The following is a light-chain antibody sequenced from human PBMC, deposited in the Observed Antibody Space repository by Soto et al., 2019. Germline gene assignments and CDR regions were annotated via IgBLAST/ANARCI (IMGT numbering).Light chain of an antibody. Sequence: IQLTQSPSSLSASVGDRVTITCRASQGISSYLALYQQKPGKAPKLLIYASSTLQSGVPSRFSGSGSGTDFTLTISSLQPEDFATYYCQQLNSYPVTFGGGTKVDIK. CDR2: ASS. J-gene: IGKJ4*01. CDR1: QGISSY. V-gene: IGKV1-9*01. CDR3: QQLNSYPVT.